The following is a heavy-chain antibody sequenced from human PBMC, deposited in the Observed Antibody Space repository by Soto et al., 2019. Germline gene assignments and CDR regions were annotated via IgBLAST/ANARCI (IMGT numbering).Heavy chain of an antibody. V-gene: IGHV3-23*01. CDR1: GFTFSSYG. D-gene: IGHD2-8*01. CDR2: ISGGGDTT. J-gene: IGHJ4*02. CDR3: AKLRDFVVLPAGILEY. Sequence: GGSLRLSCAASGFTFSSYGISWIRLSPGKGLEWVSVISGGGDTTYYTPSVKGRFTISRDDFRNTLYLQMNSLRTEDTAIYYCAKLRDFVVLPAGILEYWGPGTLVTVLL.